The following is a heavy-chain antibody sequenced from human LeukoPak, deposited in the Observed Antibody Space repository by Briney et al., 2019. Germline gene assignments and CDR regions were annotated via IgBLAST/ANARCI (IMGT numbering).Heavy chain of an antibody. V-gene: IGHV1-46*01. CDR1: GYTFTSNY. CDR2: ISPSGGST. D-gene: IGHD6-13*01. Sequence: PWASVKVSCKAFGYTFTSNYMHWVRQAPGQGPEWMGVISPSGGSTTYAQKFQGRVTMTGDTSTSSIYMELSSLRSEDTAVYYCARAGIAAAGRPFDFWGQGTLVTVSS. J-gene: IGHJ4*02. CDR3: ARAGIAAAGRPFDF.